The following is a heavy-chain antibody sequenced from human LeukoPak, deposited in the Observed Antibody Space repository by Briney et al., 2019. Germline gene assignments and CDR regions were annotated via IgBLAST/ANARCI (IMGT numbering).Heavy chain of an antibody. V-gene: IGHV1-2*02. CDR1: GYTFTGYY. CDR2: INPNSGGT. D-gene: IGHD2-2*01. CDR3: ARGREKRYCSSTSCSYYYYYMYV. Sequence: ASVKVSCKASGYTFTGYYIHWVRQAPGQGLEWMGWINPNSGGTNYAQKFQGRVTMTRDTSISTAYMELSRLRSDDTAVYYCARGREKRYCSSTSCSYYYYYMYVWGKGTTVTVSS. J-gene: IGHJ6*03.